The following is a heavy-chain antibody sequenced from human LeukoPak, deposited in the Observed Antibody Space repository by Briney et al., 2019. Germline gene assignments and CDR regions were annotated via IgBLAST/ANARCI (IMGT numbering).Heavy chain of an antibody. CDR3: AKDHEVGELPGYYYMDV. V-gene: IGHV3-23*01. Sequence: PGGSLRLSCAASGFTFSSYAMSWVRQAPGKGLEWVSAISGSGGSTYYADSVKGRFTISRDNSKNTLYLQMNSLRAEDTAVYYCAKDHEVGELPGYYYMDVWGKGTTVTVSS. J-gene: IGHJ6*03. CDR2: ISGSGGST. CDR1: GFTFSSYA. D-gene: IGHD3-16*01.